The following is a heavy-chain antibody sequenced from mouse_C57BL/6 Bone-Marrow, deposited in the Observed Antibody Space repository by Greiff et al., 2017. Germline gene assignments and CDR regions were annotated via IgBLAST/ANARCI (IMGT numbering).Heavy chain of an antibody. J-gene: IGHJ2*01. CDR3: TRRDHYYGSYFDY. V-gene: IGHV1-5*01. CDR2: IYPGNSDT. CDR1: GYTFTSYW. Sequence: EVQLQQSGTVLARPGASVKMSCKTSGYTFTSYWMHWVKQRPGQGLEWIGAIYPGNSDTSYNQKFKGKAKLTAVTSASTGYMELSSLTNEDSAVYYCTRRDHYYGSYFDYWGQGTTLTVSS. D-gene: IGHD1-1*01.